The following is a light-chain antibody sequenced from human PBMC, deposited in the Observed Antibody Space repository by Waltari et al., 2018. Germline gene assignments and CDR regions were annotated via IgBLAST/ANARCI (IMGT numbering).Light chain of an antibody. V-gene: IGKV6D-21*02. CDR3: LQTRNSPYS. CDR2: HAS. J-gene: IGKJ2*03. CDR1: ESVTFFGINL. Sequence: DIVLTQSPASLAVSPGQRATITCRASESVTFFGINLIHWDQHKPGQPPNLLIYHASNKDTGVPARFSGSGSGTDFTLTINPVEADDAADYYCLQTRNSPYSFGQGTKVDLK.